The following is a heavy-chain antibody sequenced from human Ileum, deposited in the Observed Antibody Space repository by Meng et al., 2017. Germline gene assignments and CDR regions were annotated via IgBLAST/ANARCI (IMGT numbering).Heavy chain of an antibody. CDR1: GFTFSNYG. CDR2: IRYHGNKQ. V-gene: IGHV3-33*01. Sequence: GGSLRLSCAASGFTFSNYGMHWVRQAPGKGLEWLAIIRYHGNKQKYADSVKGRITVSRDNSKNTLFLQLNSLTADDTAVYFCVRDADVCDHYSYADHWGQGTLVTVSS. CDR3: VRDADVCDHYSYADH. D-gene: IGHD3-10*01. J-gene: IGHJ4*02.